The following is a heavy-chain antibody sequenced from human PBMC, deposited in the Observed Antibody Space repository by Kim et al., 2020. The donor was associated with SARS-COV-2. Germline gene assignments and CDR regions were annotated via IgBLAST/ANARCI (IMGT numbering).Heavy chain of an antibody. CDR3: ASAAGVRGVKDYYYYGMDV. CDR2: IYYSGST. CDR1: GGFISSSSYY. J-gene: IGHJ6*02. V-gene: IGHV4-39*07. Sequence: SETLSLTCTVSGGFISSSSYYWGWIRQPPGKGLEWIGSIYYSGSTYYNPSLKSRVTISVDTSKNQFSLKLSSVTAADTAVYYCASAAGVRGVKDYYYYGMDVWGQGTTVTVSS. D-gene: IGHD3-10*01.